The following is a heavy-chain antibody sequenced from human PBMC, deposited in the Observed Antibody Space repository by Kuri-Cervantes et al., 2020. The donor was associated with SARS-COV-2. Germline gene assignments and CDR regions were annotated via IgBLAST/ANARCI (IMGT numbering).Heavy chain of an antibody. Sequence: ASVKVSCKASGYTFTSYDIDWVRQATGQGLEWMGWMNPNSGNTGYAQKFQGRVTITRNTSISTAYMELSSPRSEDTAVYYCARGDIVVVPRPYYYYMDVWGKGTTVTVSS. CDR2: MNPNSGNT. CDR1: GYTFTSYD. D-gene: IGHD2-2*01. V-gene: IGHV1-8*03. CDR3: ARGDIVVVPRPYYYYMDV. J-gene: IGHJ6*03.